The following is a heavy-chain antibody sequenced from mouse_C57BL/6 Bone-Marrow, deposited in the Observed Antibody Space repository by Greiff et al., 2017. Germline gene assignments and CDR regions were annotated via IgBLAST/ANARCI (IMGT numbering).Heavy chain of an antibody. CDR1: GYTFTSYG. J-gene: IGHJ4*01. V-gene: IGHV1-81*01. CDR2: IYPRSGNT. CDR3: ARHVPSDLARDY. Sequence: VQLQQSGAELARPGASVKLSCKASGYTFTSYGISWVKQRTGQGLEWIGEIYPRSGNTYYNEKFKGKGTLTADKSSSTAYMELRSLTSEASAVYFGARHVPSDLARDYWGQGTSVTVSA. D-gene: IGHD6-1*01.